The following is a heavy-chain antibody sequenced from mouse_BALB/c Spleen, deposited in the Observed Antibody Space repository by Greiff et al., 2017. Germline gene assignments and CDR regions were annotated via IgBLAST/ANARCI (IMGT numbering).Heavy chain of an antibody. CDR3: AKDERHMNY. V-gene: IGHV3-8*02. J-gene: IGHJ2*01. D-gene: IGHD2-3*01. CDR2: ISYSGST. CDR1: GDSITSCY. Sequence: EVMLVESGPSLVKPSQTLSLTCSVTGDSITSCYWNWIRKFPGNKLEYMGYISYSGSTYYNPSLKSRISITRDTSKNQYYLQLNSVTTEDTATYYCAKDERHMNYWGQGTTLTVSS.